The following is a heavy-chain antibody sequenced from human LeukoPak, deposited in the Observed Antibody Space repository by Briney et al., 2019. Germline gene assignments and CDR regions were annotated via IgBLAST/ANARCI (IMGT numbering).Heavy chain of an antibody. CDR2: INTNTGNP. D-gene: IGHD3-9*01. Sequence: ASVKVSCKASGYTFTSYATNWVRQAPGQGLEWMGWINTNTGNPTYAQGFTGRFVFSLDTSVSTAYLQISSLKAEDTAVYYCARVTYYDILTDSGDYGMDVWGQGTTVTVSS. J-gene: IGHJ6*02. V-gene: IGHV7-4-1*02. CDR3: ARVTYYDILTDSGDYGMDV. CDR1: GYTFTSYA.